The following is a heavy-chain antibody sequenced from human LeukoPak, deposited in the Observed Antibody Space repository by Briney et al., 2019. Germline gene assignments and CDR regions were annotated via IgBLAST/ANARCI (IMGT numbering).Heavy chain of an antibody. CDR1: GDSVTNDFF. Sequence: PSETLSLTCTVSGDSVTNDFFWGWVRQPPGKELEWIGSFCLGRDTYYRPSLKSRVTISVDTSKNQFSLNLSSVTAADTAVYYCARWASISREPGGFFDHWGQGTLVTVSS. CDR3: ARWASISREPGGFFDH. D-gene: IGHD1-14*01. V-gene: IGHV4-38-2*02. CDR2: FCLGRDT. J-gene: IGHJ4*02.